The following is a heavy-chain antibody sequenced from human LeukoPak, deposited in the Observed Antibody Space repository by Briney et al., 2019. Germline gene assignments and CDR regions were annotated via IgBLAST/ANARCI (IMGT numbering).Heavy chain of an antibody. CDR3: ARARAKYSSGRGTFFDY. V-gene: IGHV4-38-2*02. J-gene: IGHJ4*02. CDR2: IYHSGST. D-gene: IGHD6-19*01. CDR1: GYSISSGYY. Sequence: PSETLSLTCTVSGYSISSGYYWGWIRQPPGKGLEWIGSIYHSGSTYYNPSLKSRVTISVDTSKNQFSLKLNSVTAADTAVYYCARARAKYSSGRGTFFDYWGQGTLVTVSS.